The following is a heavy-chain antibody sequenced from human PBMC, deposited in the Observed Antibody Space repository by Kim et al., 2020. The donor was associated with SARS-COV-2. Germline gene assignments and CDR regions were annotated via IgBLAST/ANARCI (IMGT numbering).Heavy chain of an antibody. Sequence: ASVKVSCKASGYTFTSYYMHWVRQAPGQGLEWMGIINPSGGSTSYAQKFQGRVTMTRDTSTSTVYMELSSLRSEDTAVYYCARDRGWELLEYYFDYWGQGTLVTVSS. CDR1: GYTFTSYY. CDR3: ARDRGWELLEYYFDY. CDR2: INPSGGST. V-gene: IGHV1-46*01. D-gene: IGHD1-26*01. J-gene: IGHJ4*02.